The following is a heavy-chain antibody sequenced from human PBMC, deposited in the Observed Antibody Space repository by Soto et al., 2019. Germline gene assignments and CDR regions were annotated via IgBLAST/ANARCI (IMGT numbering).Heavy chain of an antibody. CDR3: ARLEGLATISYYFDY. J-gene: IGHJ4*02. D-gene: IGHD3-9*01. Sequence: QLQLQESGPGLVKPSETLSLTCSVSGDSINSDSYYWGWIRQPPGKGLEWIGSIYYRGNTYYNPSLKTRVTISLDKSKSQFSLKLNSVTAADSAVYFCARLEGLATISYYFDYWGQGTLLTVSS. CDR1: GDSINSDSYY. V-gene: IGHV4-39*01. CDR2: IYYRGNT.